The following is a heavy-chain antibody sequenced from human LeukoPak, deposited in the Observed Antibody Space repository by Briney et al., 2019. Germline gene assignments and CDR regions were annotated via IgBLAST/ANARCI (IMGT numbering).Heavy chain of an antibody. CDR2: ISKDGSDE. CDR1: GFTFTSYP. CDR3: VRDPSYGSSWYYYMDV. Sequence: PGGSLRLSCAASGFTFTSYPLYWVRQPPGKGLEWVALISKDGSDEDYADSVKGRFTISRDNSRDTLFLQMDSLRVEDTAVYYCVRDPSYGSSWYYYMDVWGKGTTVTVSS. J-gene: IGHJ6*03. V-gene: IGHV3-30*07. D-gene: IGHD6-13*01.